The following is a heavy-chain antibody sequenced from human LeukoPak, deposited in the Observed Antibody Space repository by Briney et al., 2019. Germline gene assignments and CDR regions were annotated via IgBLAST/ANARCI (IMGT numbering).Heavy chain of an antibody. Sequence: GGSLRLSCAASGFTFIRYAMSWVRQPPGKGLEWVSRISGRGDTANYADSAKGRFTISRDNSRDTLYLQMNSLRAGDTAVYYCASLYSDYGDYWGQGALVTVSS. D-gene: IGHD1-26*01. CDR1: GFTFIRYA. CDR2: ISGRGDTA. J-gene: IGHJ4*02. V-gene: IGHV3-23*01. CDR3: ASLYSDYGDY.